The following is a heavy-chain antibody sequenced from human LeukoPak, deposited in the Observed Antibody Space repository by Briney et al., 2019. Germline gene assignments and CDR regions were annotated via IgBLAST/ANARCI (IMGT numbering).Heavy chain of an antibody. CDR3: ASTSPYYDFWSGYLRYYYYGMDV. CDR2: ISGSGGSI. D-gene: IGHD3-3*01. CDR1: GFTFSSYS. J-gene: IGHJ6*02. Sequence: PGGSLRLSCAASGFTFSSYSMNWVRQAPGKGLEWVSPISGSGGSIYYADSVKGRFTISRDNAKNSLYLQMNSLRAEDTAVYYCASTSPYYDFWSGYLRYYYYGMDVWGQGTTVTVSS. V-gene: IGHV3-21*04.